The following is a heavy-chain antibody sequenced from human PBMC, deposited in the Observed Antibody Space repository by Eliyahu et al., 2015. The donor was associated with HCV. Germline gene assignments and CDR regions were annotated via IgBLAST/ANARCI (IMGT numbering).Heavy chain of an antibody. Sequence: QLQLQESGPGLVKPSETLSLTCTVSGGSISSSSYYWGWIRQPPGKGLEWIGSIYYSGSTHHHPSLKSRVTISVDTSKNQFSLKLSSVTAADTAVYYCASSSNTPSDWFDPWGQGTLVTVSS. CDR2: IYYSGST. CDR1: GGSISSSSYY. J-gene: IGHJ5*02. V-gene: IGHV4-39*01. CDR3: ASSSNTPSDWFDP.